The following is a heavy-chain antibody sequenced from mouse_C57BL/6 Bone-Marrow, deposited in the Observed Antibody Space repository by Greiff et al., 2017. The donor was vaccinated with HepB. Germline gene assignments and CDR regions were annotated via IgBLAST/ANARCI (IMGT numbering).Heavy chain of an antibody. J-gene: IGHJ3*01. CDR2: ISSGGSYT. D-gene: IGHD1-1*01. CDR3: ARDYYYGSSYLY. V-gene: IGHV5-6*01. CDR1: GFTFSSYG. Sequence: VQLKESGGDLVKPGGSLKLSCAASGFTFSSYGMSWVRQTPDKRLEWVATISSGGSYTYYPDSVKGRFTISRDNAKNTLYLQMSSLNSEDKAMYYCARDYYYGSSYLYWGQGTLVTLSA.